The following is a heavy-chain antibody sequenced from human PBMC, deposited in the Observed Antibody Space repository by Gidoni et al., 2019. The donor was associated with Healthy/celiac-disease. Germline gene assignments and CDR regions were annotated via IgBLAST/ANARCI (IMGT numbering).Heavy chain of an antibody. CDR1: AVIFSSYA. CDR2: GIPIIGIA. Sequence: QVQLLQSGAAGKKPGSSVTVSCKASAVIFSSYAILWVRRGAGQGLEWMGRGIPIIGIANDAQKFQGRVTITADKSTSTAYMELSSLRTEDTAVYYCARGDRSMAGTQYYYYYGMDVWGQGTTVTVSS. V-gene: IGHV1-69*04. CDR3: ARGDRSMAGTQYYYYYGMDV. J-gene: IGHJ6*02. D-gene: IGHD6-19*01.